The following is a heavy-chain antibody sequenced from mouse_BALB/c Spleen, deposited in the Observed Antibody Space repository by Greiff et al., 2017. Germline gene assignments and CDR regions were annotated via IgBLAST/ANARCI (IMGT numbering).Heavy chain of an antibody. D-gene: IGHD2-4*01. Sequence: VQLQQSGAELARPGASVKLSCKASGYTFTDYYINWVKQRTGQGLEWIGEIYPGSGNTYYNEKFKGKATLTADKSSSTAYMQLSSLTSEDSAVYFCARKGYYDYDGRSFDYWGQGTTLTVSS. CDR3: ARKGYYDYDGRSFDY. V-gene: IGHV1-77*01. J-gene: IGHJ2*01. CDR1: GYTFTDYY. CDR2: IYPGSGNT.